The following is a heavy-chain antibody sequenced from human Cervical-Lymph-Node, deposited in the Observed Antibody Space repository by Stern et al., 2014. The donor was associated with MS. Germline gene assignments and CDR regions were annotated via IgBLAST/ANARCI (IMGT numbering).Heavy chain of an antibody. Sequence: VQLVQSGAEVKKPGESLKISCKVSGYSFSSYWIGWVRQVPGKGLEWVGIMYPGDSDIRYSPSFQGQVTIPAEKPISPAYLQWSSLKASDTAIYYCARRRFDYGDYATFDYWGQGTLVTVYS. D-gene: IGHD4-17*01. V-gene: IGHV5-51*01. CDR3: ARRRFDYGDYATFDY. CDR1: GYSFSSYW. CDR2: MYPGDSDI. J-gene: IGHJ4*02.